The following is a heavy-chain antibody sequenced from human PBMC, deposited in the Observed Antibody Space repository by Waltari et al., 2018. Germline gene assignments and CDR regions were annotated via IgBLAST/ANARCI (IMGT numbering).Heavy chain of an antibody. J-gene: IGHJ4*02. Sequence: QLVQSGTEVKKPGESLKISCKTSGYSFNNYWIGWVRQMPGKGLEWMGIVRPDNSDTRYSPSFRGQVTISADKSISIAYLQWSNLKASDTAIYYCARHTEDDNGDDWGQGTLVTVSS. D-gene: IGHD1-1*01. CDR3: ARHTEDDNGDD. V-gene: IGHV5-51*01. CDR1: GYSFNNYW. CDR2: VRPDNSDT.